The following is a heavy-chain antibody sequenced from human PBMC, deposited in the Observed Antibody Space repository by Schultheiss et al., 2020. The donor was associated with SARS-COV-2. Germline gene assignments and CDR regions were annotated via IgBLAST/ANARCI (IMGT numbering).Heavy chain of an antibody. CDR3: ARSGVGVRRPYYYGMDV. Sequence: ASVKVSCKASGYTFTGYYMHWVRQAPGQGLEWMGWINPNSGGTNYAQKFQGWVTMTRDTSISTAYMELSRLRSDDTAVYYCARSGVGVRRPYYYGMDVWGQGTTVTVSS. CDR2: INPNSGGT. V-gene: IGHV1-2*04. D-gene: IGHD2-21*01. J-gene: IGHJ6*02. CDR1: GYTFTGYY.